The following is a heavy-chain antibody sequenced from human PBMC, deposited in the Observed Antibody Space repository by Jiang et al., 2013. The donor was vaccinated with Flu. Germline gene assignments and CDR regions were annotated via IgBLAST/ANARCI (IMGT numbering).Heavy chain of an antibody. CDR1: GASISSAY. V-gene: IGHV4-59*01. Sequence: GPGLVKPSETLSLTCTVSGASISSAYWNWIRQPPGKELQWIGNVYYSGTTSYNPSLKSRVTISVDTSKNQFSLSLTSVTAADTAVYYCARDQGGGYNWFDPWGQGTLVIVSS. CDR3: ARDQGGGYNWFDP. J-gene: IGHJ5*02. D-gene: IGHD2-15*01. CDR2: VYYSGTT.